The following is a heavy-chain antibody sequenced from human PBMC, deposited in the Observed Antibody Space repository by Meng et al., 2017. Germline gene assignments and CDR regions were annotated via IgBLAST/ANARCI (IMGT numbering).Heavy chain of an antibody. CDR2: IIPIFGTA. CDR1: GGTFSSYA. D-gene: IGHD3-22*01. CDR3: ARVSEEVVPSDDAFDI. Sequence: SVKVSCKASGGTFSSYAFSWVRQAPGQGLEWMGGIIPIFGTANYAQKFQGRVTITADKSTSTAYMELSSLRSENTTVCYCARVSEEVVPSDDAFDIWGQGTMVTVSS. V-gene: IGHV1-69*06. J-gene: IGHJ3*02.